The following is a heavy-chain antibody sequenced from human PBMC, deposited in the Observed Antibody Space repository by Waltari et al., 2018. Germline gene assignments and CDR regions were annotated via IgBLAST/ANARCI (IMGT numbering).Heavy chain of an antibody. CDR3: ERGSFYSDSYFDV. D-gene: IGHD2-2*02. J-gene: IGHJ2*01. CDR2: IYHSRPT. V-gene: IGHV4-38-2*01. CDR1: RCPSSRGYY. Sequence: QVQLQESGPGRGKPSETLSLTCAVSRCPSSRGYYWGWVRQPPGNGLEWIGGIYHSRPTYYSPSLKSVVTISVDTSQNQFSLTVASLAAADTAIYYCERGSFYSDSYFDVWGHGTLVTVSS.